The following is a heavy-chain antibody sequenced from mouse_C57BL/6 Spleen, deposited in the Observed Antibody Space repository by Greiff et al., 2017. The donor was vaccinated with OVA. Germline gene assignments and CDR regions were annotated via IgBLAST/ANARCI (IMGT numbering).Heavy chain of an antibody. D-gene: IGHD4-1*01. CDR2: INPNNGGT. CDR3: ARVGTAY. J-gene: IGHJ3*01. CDR1: GYPFPDYN. V-gene: IGHV1-22*01. Sequence: VQLQQSGPELVKPGASGKMSCKASGYPFPDYNMNWVRQSHGRSLEGIGYINPNNGGTSYNQKFKGKATLTVNKSSSTAYMELRSLTSEDSAVYYCARVGTAYWGQGTLVTVSA.